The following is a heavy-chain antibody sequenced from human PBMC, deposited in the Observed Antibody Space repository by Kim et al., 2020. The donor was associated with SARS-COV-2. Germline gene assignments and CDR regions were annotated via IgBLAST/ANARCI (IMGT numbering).Heavy chain of an antibody. CDR1: GFTFDDYA. CDR3: AKDSAPYLVYGLDY. V-gene: IGHV3-9*01. Sequence: GGSLRLSCAASGFTFDDYAMHWVRQAPGKGLEWVSGISWNSGSIGYADSVKGRFTISRDNAKNSLYLQMNSLRAEDTALYYCAKDSAPYLVYGLDYWGQGTLVTVSS. D-gene: IGHD3-10*01. CDR2: ISWNSGSI. J-gene: IGHJ4*02.